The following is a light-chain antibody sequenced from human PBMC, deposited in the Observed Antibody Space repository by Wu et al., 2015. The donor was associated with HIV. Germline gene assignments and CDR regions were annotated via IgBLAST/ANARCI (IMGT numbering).Light chain of an antibody. Sequence: EIVMTQSPATLSVSPGERVTLSCRASQSIKSNLAWYQQKPGQAPRLLIYAASNRATGIPDRFSGSGSGTDFTLTISRLEPEDSAVYYCQQYGRSPKYTFGQGTKLEIK. CDR2: AAS. V-gene: IGKV3-20*01. CDR1: QSIKSN. J-gene: IGKJ2*01. CDR3: QQYGRSPKYT.